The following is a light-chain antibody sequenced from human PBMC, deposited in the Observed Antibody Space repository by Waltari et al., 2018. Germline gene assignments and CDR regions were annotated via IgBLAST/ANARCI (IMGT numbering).Light chain of an antibody. CDR1: QSVGRS. J-gene: IGKJ1*01. V-gene: IGKV3-20*01. CDR3: QHYVSLPVT. CDR2: GTS. Sequence: EILLTQSPGTLSLSPGEGATLSCRASQSVGRSLAWYQQKPGQPPRLLIFGTSNRATGIPDRCSGGGSGTDVSLTITRLEPEDVAVYYCQHYVSLPVTFGQGTKVEIK.